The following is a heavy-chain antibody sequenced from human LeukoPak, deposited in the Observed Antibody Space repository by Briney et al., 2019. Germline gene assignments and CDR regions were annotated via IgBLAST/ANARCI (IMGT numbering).Heavy chain of an antibody. J-gene: IGHJ4*02. CDR1: GSSISRGYY. CDR2: ISHSGST. Sequence: SETLSLTCAVSGSSISRGYYWGWIRQPPGKGLEWIGSISHSGSTYYNPSLKSRVTISVDTSKNQFSLKRSSVTAADTAVYYCARHGDDYASGSYSWGRGTLVTVSS. CDR3: ARHGDDYASGSYS. D-gene: IGHD3-10*01. V-gene: IGHV4-38-2*01.